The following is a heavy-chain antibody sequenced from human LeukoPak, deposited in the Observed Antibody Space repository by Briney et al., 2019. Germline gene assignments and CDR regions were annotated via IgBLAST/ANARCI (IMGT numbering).Heavy chain of an antibody. Sequence: PGGSLKLSCAASGFTFSVYWMHWVRQAPGKGLVWVSRISNDGSSTTYADSVKGRFTISRDDAKNTVYLQMNSLRAEDTAVYYCAREYNYDLDVWGKGTTVTVSS. CDR1: GFTFSVYW. V-gene: IGHV3-74*01. J-gene: IGHJ6*04. CDR3: AREYNYDLDV. CDR2: ISNDGSST.